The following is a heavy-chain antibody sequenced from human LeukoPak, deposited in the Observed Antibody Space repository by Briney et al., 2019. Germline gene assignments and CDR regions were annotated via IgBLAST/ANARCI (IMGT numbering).Heavy chain of an antibody. CDR3: ARVVYYYDSSGYEY. J-gene: IGHJ4*02. CDR2: INPNSGGT. CDR1: GYTFTGYY. V-gene: IGHV1-2*06. D-gene: IGHD3-22*01. Sequence: ASVKVSCKAAGYTFTGYYMFWVRQAPGQGLEWMGRINPNSGGTNYAQKFQGRVTMTRDTSISTAYMELSRLRSDDTAVYYCARVVYYYDSSGYEYWGQGTLVTVSS.